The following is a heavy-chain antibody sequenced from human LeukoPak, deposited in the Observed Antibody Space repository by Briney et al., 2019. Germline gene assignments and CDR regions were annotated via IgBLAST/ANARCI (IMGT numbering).Heavy chain of an antibody. V-gene: IGHV4-59*01. J-gene: IGHJ6*02. D-gene: IGHD2-8*01. CDR2: IYYSGGT. CDR3: ARIMDTAWGMDV. Sequence: SETLSLTCTVSGGSISSYYWSWIRQPPGQVLDWIGYIYYSGGTNYNPSLKSRVTISVDTSKKQFSLKLTSVTAADTAVYYCARIMDTAWGMDVWGQGTTVTVSS. CDR1: GGSISSYY.